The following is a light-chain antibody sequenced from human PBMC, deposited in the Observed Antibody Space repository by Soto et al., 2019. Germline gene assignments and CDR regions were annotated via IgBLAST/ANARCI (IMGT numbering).Light chain of an antibody. CDR3: QHYSNSPST. V-gene: IGKV3-15*01. Sequence: EVVLTQSPATLSVSPGERVTLSCRASESVQRNLAWYQQKPGQGPSRLIYYASTRATGVPDRVTGSGYGTDFTLTISSLHSDDFGVYHCQHYSNSPSTFGPGTKVEIK. CDR1: ESVQRN. CDR2: YAS. J-gene: IGKJ3*01.